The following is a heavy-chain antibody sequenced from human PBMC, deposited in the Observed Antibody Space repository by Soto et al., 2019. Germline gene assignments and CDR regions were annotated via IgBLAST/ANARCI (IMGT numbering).Heavy chain of an antibody. CDR1: GFTFSSYA. J-gene: IGHJ4*02. D-gene: IGHD5-18*01. CDR3: ARVERGYSYGTGGRIAY. V-gene: IGHV3-30-3*01. CDR2: ISYDGSNK. Sequence: QVQLVESGGGVVQPGRSLRLSCAASGFTFSSYAMHWVRQAPGKGLGWVAVISYDGSNKSYADSVKGRFTIFRDNSQITLYLQMNSLRAEDTAVYYCARVERGYSYGTGGRIAYWGQGTLVTVSS.